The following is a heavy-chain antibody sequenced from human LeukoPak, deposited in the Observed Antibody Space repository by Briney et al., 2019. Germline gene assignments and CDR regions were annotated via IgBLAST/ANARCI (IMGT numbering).Heavy chain of an antibody. D-gene: IGHD3-3*01. CDR1: GYTFTSYY. CDR2: INPSGGST. J-gene: IGHJ4*02. Sequence: VASVKVSCKASGYTFTSYYMHWVRQAPGQGLEWMGIINPSGGSTIYAQKFQGRVTMTEDTSTDTAYMELSSLRSEDTAVYYCATDHDREAIWGQGTLVTVSS. V-gene: IGHV1-46*01. CDR3: ATDHDREAI.